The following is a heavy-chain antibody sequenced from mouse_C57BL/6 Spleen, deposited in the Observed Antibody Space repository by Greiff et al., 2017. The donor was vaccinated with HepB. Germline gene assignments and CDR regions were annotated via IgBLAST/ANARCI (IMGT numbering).Heavy chain of an antibody. Sequence: VQLQQSGPGLVQPSQSLSITCTVSGFSLTSYGVHWVRQSPGKGLEWLGVIWRGGSTDYNAAFMSRLSITKDNSKSQVFFKMNSLQADDTAIYHCAKRYDYDYAMDYWGQGTSVTVSS. J-gene: IGHJ4*01. V-gene: IGHV2-5*01. CDR2: IWRGGST. CDR1: GFSLTSYG. D-gene: IGHD2-4*01. CDR3: AKRYDYDYAMDY.